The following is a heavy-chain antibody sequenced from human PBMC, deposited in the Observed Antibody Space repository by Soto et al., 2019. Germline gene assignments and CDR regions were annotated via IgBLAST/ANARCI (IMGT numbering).Heavy chain of an antibody. J-gene: IGHJ5*02. Sequence: GPTLVNPTETLTLTCTVSGFSLSNARMGVSWIRQPQGKALEWLAHIFSNDEKSYSTSLKSRLTISKDTSKSQVVLTMTNMDPVDTATYYCARIEGIQLWLPSTVYWFDPWGQGTLVTVSS. D-gene: IGHD5-18*01. CDR2: IFSNDEK. V-gene: IGHV2-26*01. CDR1: GFSLSNARMG. CDR3: ARIEGIQLWLPSTVYWFDP.